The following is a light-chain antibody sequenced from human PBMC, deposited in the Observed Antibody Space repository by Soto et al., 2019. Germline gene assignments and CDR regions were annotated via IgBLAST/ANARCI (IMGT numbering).Light chain of an antibody. J-gene: IGLJ2*01. Sequence: SYELTQSPSVSVAPGKTARITCRGNNIGTKSVHWYQQKPGQAPVLVIYSDNDRPSGIPARFSGSNSGHTATLTISRVEAGDEADYYCQLWDNTGDRVLFGGGTKLTVL. CDR1: NIGTKS. V-gene: IGLV3-21*04. CDR2: SDN. CDR3: QLWDNTGDRVL.